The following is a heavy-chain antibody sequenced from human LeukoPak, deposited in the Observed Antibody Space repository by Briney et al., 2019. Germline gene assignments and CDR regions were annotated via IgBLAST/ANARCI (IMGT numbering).Heavy chain of an antibody. CDR3: ARGALLLWFGGRRTKNWFDP. CDR1: GGSIRSSYYY. CDR2: INHSGST. J-gene: IGHJ5*02. Sequence: PSETLSLTCTVSGGSIRSSYYYWGWIRQPPGKGLEWIGEINHSGSTNYNPSLKSRVTISVDTSKNQFSLKLSSVTAADTAVYYCARGALLLWFGGRRTKNWFDPWGQGTLVTVSS. D-gene: IGHD3-10*01. V-gene: IGHV4-39*07.